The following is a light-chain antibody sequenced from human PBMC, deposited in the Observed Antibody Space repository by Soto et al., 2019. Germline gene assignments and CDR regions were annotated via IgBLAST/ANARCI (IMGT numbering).Light chain of an antibody. Sequence: EVVMTQSPATLSVSPGERATLSCWASQSISGNLAWYQQKPDQAPRLLIYDASTRATGIPARFSGNGSGTQFTLTITSLQSEDFAVYYCQQYNNWPPWTFGQGTKVEIK. J-gene: IGKJ1*01. CDR3: QQYNNWPPWT. CDR1: QSISGN. CDR2: DAS. V-gene: IGKV3-15*01.